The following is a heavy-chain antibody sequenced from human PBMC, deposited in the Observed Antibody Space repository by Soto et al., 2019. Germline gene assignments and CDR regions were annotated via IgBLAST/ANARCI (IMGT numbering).Heavy chain of an antibody. CDR3: TTDLWRIAVVVGSTGYFNP. CDR2: IKSKSDGETT. V-gene: IGHV3-15*01. D-gene: IGHD2-15*01. CDR1: GFTFSDAW. Sequence: GRSLRLSCAASGFTFSDAWMSWVRQAPGKGLDWVGRIKSKSDGETTEYAAPVRGRFTISRDDSKNTLYLQMNSLKTEDTAVYYCTTDLWRIAVVVGSTGYFNPWGQGTPVTVSS. J-gene: IGHJ5*02.